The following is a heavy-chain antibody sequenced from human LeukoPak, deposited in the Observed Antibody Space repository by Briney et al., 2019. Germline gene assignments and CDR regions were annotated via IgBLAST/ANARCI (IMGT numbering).Heavy chain of an antibody. Sequence: SETLSLTCTVSGGSISSGSYYWSWIRQPAGKGLEWFGRIYTSGSTNYNPSLKSRVTISVDTSKNQFSLKLSSVTAADTAVYYCARDSQTTVLTALSLWGQGTLVTVSS. CDR2: IYTSGST. CDR3: ARDSQTTVLTALSL. D-gene: IGHD4-23*01. V-gene: IGHV4-61*02. J-gene: IGHJ4*02. CDR1: GGSISSGSYY.